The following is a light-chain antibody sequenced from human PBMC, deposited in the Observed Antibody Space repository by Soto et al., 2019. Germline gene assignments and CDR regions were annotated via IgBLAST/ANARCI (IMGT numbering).Light chain of an antibody. V-gene: IGKV3-11*01. CDR1: HSVSSN. CDR2: DAS. Sequence: DIVLTQSPATLSLSPGERATLSCSASHSVSSNLDWYQQKPRQAPRLLLYDASNRAPGIPARFSGSGSGTDFTLTISSLEPDDFAVYYCQQRSSWPRITFGQGTRLEIK. CDR3: QQRSSWPRIT. J-gene: IGKJ5*01.